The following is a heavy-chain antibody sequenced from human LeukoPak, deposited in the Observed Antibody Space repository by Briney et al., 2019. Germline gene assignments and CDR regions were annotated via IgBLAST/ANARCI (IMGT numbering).Heavy chain of an antibody. CDR2: ISYDGSNK. CDR1: GFTFSSYA. D-gene: IGHD5-12*01. J-gene: IGHJ4*02. CDR3: ARDHSGYDGLLDY. V-gene: IGHV3-30-3*01. Sequence: GGSLRLSCAASGFTFSSYAMRWARQAPGKGLEWVAVISYDGSNKYYADSVKGRFTISRDNSKNTLYLQMNSLRAEDTAVYYCARDHSGYDGLLDYWGQGTLVTVSS.